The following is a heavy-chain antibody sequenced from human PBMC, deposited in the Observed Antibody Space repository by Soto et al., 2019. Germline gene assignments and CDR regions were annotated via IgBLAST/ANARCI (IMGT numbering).Heavy chain of an antibody. CDR1: GFTFSSYA. CDR2: ISGSGGST. J-gene: IGHJ4*02. D-gene: IGHD3-22*01. V-gene: IGHV3-23*01. CDR3: AKEIGYYDSSGYYFLDY. Sequence: SLRLSSAASGFTFSSYAMSWVRQAPGKGLEWVSAISGSGGSTYYADSVKGRFTISRDNSKNTLYLQMNSLRAEDTAVYYCAKEIGYYDSSGYYFLDYWGQGTLVTVSS.